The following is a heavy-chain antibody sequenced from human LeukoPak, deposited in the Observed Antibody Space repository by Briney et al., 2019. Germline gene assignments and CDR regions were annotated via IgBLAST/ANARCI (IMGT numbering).Heavy chain of an antibody. CDR1: GGSISSGSYY. J-gene: IGHJ4*02. Sequence: PSETLSLTCTVSGGSISSGSYYWSWIRHPAGKGLEWIGRIYTSGSTNYNPSLKSRVTISVDRSKNQFSLKLSSVTAADTAVYYCARTLPTMIFDYWGQGTLVTVSS. D-gene: IGHD3-22*01. CDR3: ARTLPTMIFDY. CDR2: IYTSGST. V-gene: IGHV4-61*02.